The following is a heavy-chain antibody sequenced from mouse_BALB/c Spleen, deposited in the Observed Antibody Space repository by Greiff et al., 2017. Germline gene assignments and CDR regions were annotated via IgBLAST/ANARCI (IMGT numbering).Heavy chain of an antibody. J-gene: IGHJ3*01. V-gene: IGHV14-3*02. CDR1: GFNIKDTY. D-gene: IGHD2-1*01. Sequence: VQLQQSGAELVKPGASVKLSCTASGFNIKDTYMHWVKQRPEQGLEWIGRIDPANGNTKYDPKFQGKATITADTSSNTAYLQRSSLTSEDTAVYYCARSNYGNYFAYWGQGTLVTVSA. CDR3: ARSNYGNYFAY. CDR2: IDPANGNT.